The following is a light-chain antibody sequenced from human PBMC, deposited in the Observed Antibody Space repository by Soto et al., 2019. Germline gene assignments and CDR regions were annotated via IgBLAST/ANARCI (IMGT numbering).Light chain of an antibody. J-gene: IGLJ1*01. CDR1: SSDVGSYNL. V-gene: IGLV2-23*03. Sequence: QSALTQPASVSGSPGQSITISCTGTSSDVGSYNLVSWYQQHPGKAPKLMIYEGSKRPSGVSNRFSGSKSGNTASLTISGLQAEDEADYYCCSYAGSSTFFDVFGTGNKVTVL. CDR3: CSYAGSSTFFDV. CDR2: EGS.